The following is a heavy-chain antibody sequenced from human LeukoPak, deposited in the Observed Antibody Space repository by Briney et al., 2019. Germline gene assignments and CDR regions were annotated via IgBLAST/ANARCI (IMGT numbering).Heavy chain of an antibody. CDR2: ISSTSTT. D-gene: IGHD3-16*01. J-gene: IGHJ3*01. Sequence: PGGSLRLSCAASGFSFSSYSMNWVRQAPGKGLEWVAYISSTSTTYYADSVKGRFTISRDNGKNSLYLQMNSLRDDDTALYYCARDKYGGLWGQGTMVTVSS. V-gene: IGHV3-48*02. CDR3: ARDKYGGL. CDR1: GFSFSSYS.